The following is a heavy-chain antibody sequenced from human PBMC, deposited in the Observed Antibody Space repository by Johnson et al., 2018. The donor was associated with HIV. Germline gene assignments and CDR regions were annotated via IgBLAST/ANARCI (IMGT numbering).Heavy chain of an antibody. D-gene: IGHD3-3*01. CDR1: GFTFSSYG. J-gene: IGHJ3*01. CDR2: IWYDGSNK. CDR3: AKGEAQVGWFQLGSDAVDC. Sequence: QVQLVESGGGLVQPGRSLRLSCAASGFTFSSYGMHWVRQAPGKGLEWVAVIWYDGSNKYYADSVKGRFTISSDNSKNTLFLQMNSLRTDDTAVYYCAKGEAQVGWFQLGSDAVDCWGRGTMVSVSS. V-gene: IGHV3-33*06.